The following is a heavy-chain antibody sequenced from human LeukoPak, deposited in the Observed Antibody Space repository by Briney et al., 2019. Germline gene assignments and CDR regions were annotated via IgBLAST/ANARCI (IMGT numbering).Heavy chain of an antibody. D-gene: IGHD1-1*01. CDR3: VVQGWVFRAPTQYYFDY. J-gene: IGHJ4*02. V-gene: IGHV3-64D*06. CDR1: GFTFSSYA. CDR2: ISSNGGSR. Sequence: GGSLRLSCAASGFTFSSYAMHWVRQAPGKGLEYVSAISSNGGSRYYADSVKGRFTISRDNSKNTLYLQMSSLRAEDTAVYYCVVQGWVFRAPTQYYFDYWGQGTLVTVSS.